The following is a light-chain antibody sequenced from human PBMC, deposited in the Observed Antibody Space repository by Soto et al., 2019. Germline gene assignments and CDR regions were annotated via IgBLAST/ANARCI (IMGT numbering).Light chain of an antibody. CDR2: DSS. CDR3: QQRSTWPWT. J-gene: IGKJ1*01. CDR1: QSVSIY. V-gene: IGKV3-11*01. Sequence: IVLTQSPATLSLSPGERATLSCRASQSVSIYLAWYQQKPDQAPRLLIYDSSNRATGIPARFSGSGSGTDLTLTISSLEPEDSAVYYCQQRSTWPWTVGQGTKVEIK.